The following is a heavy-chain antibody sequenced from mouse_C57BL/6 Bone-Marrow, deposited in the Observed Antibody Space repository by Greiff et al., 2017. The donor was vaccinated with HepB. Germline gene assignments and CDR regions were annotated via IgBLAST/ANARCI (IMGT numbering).Heavy chain of an antibody. J-gene: IGHJ3*01. Sequence: EVHLVESGGGLVQPGGSLKLSCAASGFTFSDYYMYWVRQTPEKRLEWVAYISNGGGSTYYPDTVKGRFTISRDNAKNTLYLQMSRLKSEDTAMYYCASRGLAYWGQGTLVTVSA. CDR3: ASRGLAY. CDR1: GFTFSDYY. V-gene: IGHV5-12*01. CDR2: ISNGGGST.